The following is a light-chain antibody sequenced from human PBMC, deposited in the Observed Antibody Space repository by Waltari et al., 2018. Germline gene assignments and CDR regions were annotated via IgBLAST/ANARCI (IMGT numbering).Light chain of an antibody. CDR2: RAS. CDR1: ESISIS. CDR3: QQYNDWPLT. Sequence: EIVMTQSPATLPVSPGERATLSCRASESISISVAWYQQKPGQAARLLIFRASTRATGIPARFSSSGSGTEFTLTISSLQSEDFAVYYCQQYNDWPLTFGGGTKVEIK. V-gene: IGKV3-15*01. J-gene: IGKJ4*01.